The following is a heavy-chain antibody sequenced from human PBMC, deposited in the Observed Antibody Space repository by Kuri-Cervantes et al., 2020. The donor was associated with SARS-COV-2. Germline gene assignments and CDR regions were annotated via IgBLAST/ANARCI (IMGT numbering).Heavy chain of an antibody. D-gene: IGHD5-12*01. J-gene: IGHJ4*02. CDR3: AKEYISPSSGYESYFDS. Sequence: GGSLTHLCAPSGFAFSSYAMSWVRQAPGKGLEWVSAISGSGGNTYYADSVKGRFTISRDNSKNTVYLQMNSLRAEDTAVYYCAKEYISPSSGYESYFDSWGQRTLVTVSS. CDR2: ISGSGGNT. CDR1: GFAFSSYA. V-gene: IGHV3-23*01.